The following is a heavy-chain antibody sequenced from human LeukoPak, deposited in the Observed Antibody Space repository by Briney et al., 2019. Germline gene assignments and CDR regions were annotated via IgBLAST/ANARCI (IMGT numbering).Heavy chain of an antibody. CDR1: GGSISSGDYS. J-gene: IGHJ4*02. D-gene: IGHD3-10*01. CDR3: ARGYYGSGSYSDY. Sequence: SETLSLTCAVSGGSISSGDYSWNWIRQPPGKGLEWIGSIYHSGTTYYNPSLKSRVTISVDRSKNQFSPKLSSVTAADTAGYYCARGYYGSGSYSDYWGQGTLVTVSP. CDR2: IYHSGTT. V-gene: IGHV4-30-2*01.